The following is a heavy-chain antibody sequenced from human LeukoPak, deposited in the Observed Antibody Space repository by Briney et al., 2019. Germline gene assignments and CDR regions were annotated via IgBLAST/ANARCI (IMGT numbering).Heavy chain of an antibody. CDR2: IYYSGST. CDR3: AREGGGYFDWTY. V-gene: IGHV4-39*07. D-gene: IGHD3-9*01. CDR1: GGSISSSSYY. Sequence: SETLSLTCTVSGGSISSSSYYWGWIRQPPGKGLEWIGSIYYSGSTYYNPSLESRVTISVDTSKNQFSLKLSSVTAADTAVYYCAREGGGYFDWTYWGQGTLVTVSS. J-gene: IGHJ4*02.